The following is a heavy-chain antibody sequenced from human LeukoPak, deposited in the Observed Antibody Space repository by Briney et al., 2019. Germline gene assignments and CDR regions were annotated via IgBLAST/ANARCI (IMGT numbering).Heavy chain of an antibody. CDR1: GGSISSGGYY. CDR2: IYYSGST. D-gene: IGHD2-21*01. J-gene: IGHJ5*02. CDR3: ASGFLNWFDP. V-gene: IGHV4-61*08. Sequence: PSQTLSLTCTVSGGSISSGGYYWSWIRQPPGKGLEWIGYIYYSGSTNYNLSLKSRVTISVDTSKNQFSLKLSSVTAADTAVYYCASGFLNWFDPWGQGTLVTVSS.